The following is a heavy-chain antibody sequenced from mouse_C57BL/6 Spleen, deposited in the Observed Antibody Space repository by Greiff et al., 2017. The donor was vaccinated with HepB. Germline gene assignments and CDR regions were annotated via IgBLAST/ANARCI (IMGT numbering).Heavy chain of an antibody. V-gene: IGHV1-82*01. D-gene: IGHD1-1*01. CDR2: IYPGDGDT. Sequence: VKLMESGPELVKPGASVKISCKASGYAFSSSWMNWVKQRPGKGLEWIGRIYPGDGDTNYNGKFKGKATLTADKSSSTAYMQLSSLTSEDSAVYFCARGDTTVVAPFAYWGQGTLVTVSA. J-gene: IGHJ3*01. CDR3: ARGDTTVVAPFAY. CDR1: GYAFSSSW.